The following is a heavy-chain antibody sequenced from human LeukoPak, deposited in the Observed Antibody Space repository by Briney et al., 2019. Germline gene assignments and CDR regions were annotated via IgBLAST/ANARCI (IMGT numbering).Heavy chain of an antibody. D-gene: IGHD6-6*01. V-gene: IGHV1-24*01. CDR2: FDPEVGET. J-gene: IGHJ6*03. Sequence: ASVKVCCKVSGYTLTELSMHWVRQAPGKGLEWMGGFDPEVGETIDAQKFQGRVTMTEDTSTDTGYMDLSSLRSEDTAVYYCATALRIAARPLRYYYYYYMDVWGQGTTVTVSS. CDR3: ATALRIAARPLRYYYYYYMDV. CDR1: GYTLTELS.